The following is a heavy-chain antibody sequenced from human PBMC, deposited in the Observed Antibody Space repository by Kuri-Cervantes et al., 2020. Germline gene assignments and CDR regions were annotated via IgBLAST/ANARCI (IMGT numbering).Heavy chain of an antibody. D-gene: IGHD3-22*01. J-gene: IGHJ4*02. V-gene: IGHV4-38-2*01. CDR2: IYYSGTT. CDR3: ATMYYYDTDY. Sequence: ESLKISCAASGFTFSDYWMTWIRQPPGKGLEWIGSIYYSGTTYYNSSFKSRVTISVDTSKNQFSLKLNSVTAADTAVYYCATMYYYDTDYWGQGTLVTVSS. CDR1: GFTFSDYW.